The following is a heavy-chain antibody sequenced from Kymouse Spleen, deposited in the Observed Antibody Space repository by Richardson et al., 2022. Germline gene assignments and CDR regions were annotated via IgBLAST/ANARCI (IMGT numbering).Heavy chain of an antibody. D-gene: IGHD3-22*01. Sequence: QVQLQESGPGLVKPSETLSLTCTVSGGSVSSGSYYWSWIRQPPGKGLEWIGYIYYSGSTNYNPSLKSRVTISVDTSKNQFSLKLSSVTAADTAVYYCARYYDSSVWGQGTLVTVSS. CDR3: ARYYDSSV. V-gene: IGHV4-61*01. CDR2: IYYSGST. J-gene: IGHJ4*02,IGHJ5*02. CDR1: GGSVSSGSYY.